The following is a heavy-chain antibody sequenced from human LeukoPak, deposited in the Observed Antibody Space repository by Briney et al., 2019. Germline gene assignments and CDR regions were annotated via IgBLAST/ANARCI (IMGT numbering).Heavy chain of an antibody. D-gene: IGHD6-13*01. Sequence: SETLSLTCSVSGDSITSSSYYWGWIRQPPGKGLEWIGNIYYSGSTYYNPSLKSRVTISADTSKRQFSLTLSSVTAADTAVYYCARALSRYSSSWYNYNWFDRWGQGTLVTVST. CDR2: IYYSGST. V-gene: IGHV4-39*07. CDR3: ARALSRYSSSWYNYNWFDR. J-gene: IGHJ5*02. CDR1: GDSITSSSYY.